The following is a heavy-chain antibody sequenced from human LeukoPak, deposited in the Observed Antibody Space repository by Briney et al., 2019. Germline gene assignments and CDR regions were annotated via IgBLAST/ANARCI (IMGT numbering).Heavy chain of an antibody. D-gene: IGHD2-2*01. CDR1: GYTFTSYG. V-gene: IGHV1-18*01. CDR2: ISVYNGNT. CDR3: ARDCSSTSCYEY. Sequence: ASVKVSCKASGYTFTSYGISWVRQAPGQGLEWMGWISVYNGNTNYAQKLQGRVTMTTDTSTSTAYMELSRLRSDDTAVYYCARDCSSTSCYEYWGQGTLVTVSS. J-gene: IGHJ4*02.